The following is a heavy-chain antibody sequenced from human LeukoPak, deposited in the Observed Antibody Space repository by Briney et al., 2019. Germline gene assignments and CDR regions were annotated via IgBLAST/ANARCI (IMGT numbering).Heavy chain of an antibody. D-gene: IGHD6-13*01. CDR2: ISVGGTTT. Sequence: GGSLRLSCVASGFTFSNYAMSWIRQAPGKGLEWVSSISVGGTTTYYADSVKGRFSISRDNSENTLYLQMNGLRADDTAVYSCAKSFTSSSSDYWGQGTLVTVSS. CDR3: AKSFTSSSSDY. CDR1: GFTFSNYA. J-gene: IGHJ4*02. V-gene: IGHV3-23*01.